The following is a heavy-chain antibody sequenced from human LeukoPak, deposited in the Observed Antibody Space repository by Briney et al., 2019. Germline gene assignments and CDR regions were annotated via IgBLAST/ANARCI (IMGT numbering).Heavy chain of an antibody. V-gene: IGHV1-18*01. CDR2: ISAYNGNT. J-gene: IGHJ4*02. Sequence: GASVKVSCKASGYTFTRYGISWVRQAAGQGLEWMGWISAYNGNTNYAQKFQGRVTMTTDTSTSTAYMELRSLRSDDTAVYYCAKASKGDNAYFDYWGQGTLVTVSS. CDR1: GYTFTRYG. CDR3: AKASKGDNAYFDY. D-gene: IGHD3-16*01.